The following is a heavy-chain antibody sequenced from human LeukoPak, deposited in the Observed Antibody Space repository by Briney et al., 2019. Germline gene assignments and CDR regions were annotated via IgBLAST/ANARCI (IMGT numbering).Heavy chain of an antibody. CDR1: GFTFSSYA. J-gene: IGHJ4*02. CDR2: IWYDGTNK. D-gene: IGHD3-22*01. V-gene: IGHV3-33*08. CDR3: ARAAYDSSGYLTL. Sequence: GGSLRLSCAASGFTFSSYAMHWVRQAPGKGLEWVAVIWYDGTNKYYADSVKGRFTISRDNSKNTLFLQMNSLRAEDTAVYYCARAAYDSSGYLTLWGQGTLVTVSS.